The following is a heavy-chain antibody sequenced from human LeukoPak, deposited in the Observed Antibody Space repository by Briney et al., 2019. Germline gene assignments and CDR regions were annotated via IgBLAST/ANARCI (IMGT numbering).Heavy chain of an antibody. V-gene: IGHV4-34*01. D-gene: IGHD2-15*01. CDR1: GASLSGYY. CDR3: ARRVVDVTLFNY. CDR2: INHSGGT. J-gene: IGHJ4*02. Sequence: PSETLSLTCAVYGASLSGYYWSWIRQPPGKGLEWIGEINHSGGTNYNPSLKSRITISIDTSKNQFSLRLSSVTAADTAVYYCARRVVDVTLFNYWSQGTLVTVSS.